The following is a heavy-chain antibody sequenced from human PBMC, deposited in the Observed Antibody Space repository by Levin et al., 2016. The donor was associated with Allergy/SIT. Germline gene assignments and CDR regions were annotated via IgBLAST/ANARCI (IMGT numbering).Heavy chain of an antibody. J-gene: IGHJ5*01. Sequence: SGPTLVKPTQTLTLTCTLSGFSLSTGMRVSWIRQPPGKALEWLARIDWDNDKYYKTSLKTRLTISKDASKTQVVLTMTNMDTVDTGTYYCARSSQNSGWLALDSWGQGTLVTVSS. D-gene: IGHD6-19*01. CDR3: ARSSQNSGWLALDS. CDR1: GFSLSTGMR. CDR2: IDWDNDK. V-gene: IGHV2-70*04.